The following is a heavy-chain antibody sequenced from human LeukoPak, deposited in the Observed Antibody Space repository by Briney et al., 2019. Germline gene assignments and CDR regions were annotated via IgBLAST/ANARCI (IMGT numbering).Heavy chain of an antibody. V-gene: IGHV4-61*03. Sequence: SETLSLTCTVSGDSVSNGNYYWSWLRQPPGKALEWIGYIYYTGKTYYNPSLEGRVTILVDTSRNHFSVKLSSVTAADTAVYYCARSQNYYGSGDYWSQGALVTVSS. D-gene: IGHD3-10*01. CDR1: GDSVSNGNYY. CDR2: IYYTGKT. J-gene: IGHJ4*02. CDR3: ARSQNYYGSGDY.